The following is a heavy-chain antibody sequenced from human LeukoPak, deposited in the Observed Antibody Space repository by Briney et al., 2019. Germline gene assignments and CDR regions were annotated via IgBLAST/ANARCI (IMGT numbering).Heavy chain of an antibody. D-gene: IGHD3-10*01. CDR2: IYYTGNT. Sequence: PSETLSLTCTVSGGSISSYYWSWIRLPPGKGLEYIGHIYYTGNTNNNPSLNSRGTISVDTSKNQFSLKLSSVTAADTAVYYCARGHYGSGSYYMDVWGKGTTATVSS. J-gene: IGHJ6*04. CDR3: ARGHYGSGSYYMDV. CDR1: GGSISSYY. V-gene: IGHV4-59*01.